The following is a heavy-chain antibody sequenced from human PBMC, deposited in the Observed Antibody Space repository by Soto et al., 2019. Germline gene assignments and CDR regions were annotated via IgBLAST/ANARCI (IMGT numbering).Heavy chain of an antibody. CDR2: ISPMFGAA. J-gene: IGHJ4*02. CDR1: GGTFNTSA. CDR3: AREVQVHTPAFVY. Sequence: QVQLVQSGAEMKKPGSSVKVSCQSSGGTFNTSAMNWVRQAPGQGPEWMGDISPMFGAANYAPKFQGRVTITAAYSTGTSYMQLSCLTSEDTALYFCAREVQVHTPAFVYWGQGTLVTV. V-gene: IGHV1-69*19. D-gene: IGHD2-2*01.